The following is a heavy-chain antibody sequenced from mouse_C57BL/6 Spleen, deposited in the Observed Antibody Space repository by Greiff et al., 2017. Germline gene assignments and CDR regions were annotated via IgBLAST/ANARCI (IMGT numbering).Heavy chain of an antibody. D-gene: IGHD2-5*01. V-gene: IGHV1-26*01. CDR3: ARKGYYSTFDY. J-gene: IGHJ2*01. CDR1: GYTFTDYY. CDR2: INPNNGGT. Sequence: VQLQQSGPELVKPGASVKISCKASGYTFTDYYMNWVKQSHGKSLEWIGDINPNNGGTSYNQKFKGKATLTVDKSSSTAYMELRSLTSEDAADYYCARKGYYSTFDYWGQGTTLTVSS.